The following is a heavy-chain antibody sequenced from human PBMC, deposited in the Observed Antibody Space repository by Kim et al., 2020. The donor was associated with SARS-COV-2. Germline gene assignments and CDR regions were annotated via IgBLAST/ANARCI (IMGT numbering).Heavy chain of an antibody. CDR3: ARASGPPYYYDSTSFSSPFNI. Sequence: SVKVSCKASGGTFSNYAISWVRQAPGQGLEWMGGIIPMFGRPDYAQRFQGRVTITADESTSTIYMDLSSLRFDDTAVYYCARASGPPYYYDSTSFSSPFNIWGKGTLVTVSP. V-gene: IGHV1-69*13. CDR1: GGTFSNYA. D-gene: IGHD3-22*01. CDR2: IIPMFGRP. J-gene: IGHJ3*02.